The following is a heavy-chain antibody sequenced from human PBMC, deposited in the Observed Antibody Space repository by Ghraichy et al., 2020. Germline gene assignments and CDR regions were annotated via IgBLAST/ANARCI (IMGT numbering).Heavy chain of an antibody. CDR1: GYTFTSYA. Sequence: ASVKVSCKASGYTFTSYAMHWVRQAPGQRLEWMGWINAGNGNTKYSQKFQGRVTITRDTSASTAYMELSSLRSEDTAVYYCARVHDSSGYYGWFWFDPWGQGTLVTVSS. D-gene: IGHD3-22*01. V-gene: IGHV1-3*01. CDR3: ARVHDSSGYYGWFWFDP. J-gene: IGHJ5*02. CDR2: INAGNGNT.